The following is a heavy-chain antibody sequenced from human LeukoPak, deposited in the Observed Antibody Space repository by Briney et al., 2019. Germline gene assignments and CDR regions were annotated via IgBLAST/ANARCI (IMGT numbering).Heavy chain of an antibody. Sequence: GGSLRLSCAASGFTFSNAWMSWVRQAPGKGLEWVGRIKSKTDGGTTDYAAPVKGRFTISRDDSKNTLYLQMNSLKTEDTAVYYCARTPRASRAGTEALGFDYWGQGTLVTVSS. CDR1: GFTFSNAW. CDR2: IKSKTDGGTT. V-gene: IGHV3-15*01. CDR3: ARTPRASRAGTEALGFDY. D-gene: IGHD6-13*01. J-gene: IGHJ4*02.